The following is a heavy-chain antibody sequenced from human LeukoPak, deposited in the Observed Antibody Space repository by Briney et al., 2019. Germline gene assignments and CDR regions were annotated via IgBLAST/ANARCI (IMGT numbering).Heavy chain of an antibody. J-gene: IGHJ4*02. Sequence: PGGSLRLSCAASGFTFSGYAMTWVRQAPGKGLEWVSTISGSGGSTYYADSVKGRFTISRDNSKNTLYLQMNSLRAEDTAVYYCAKTMGVIDHDYWGQGTLVTVSS. CDR2: ISGSGGST. CDR1: GFTFSGYA. CDR3: AKTMGVIDHDY. D-gene: IGHD3-10*01. V-gene: IGHV3-23*01.